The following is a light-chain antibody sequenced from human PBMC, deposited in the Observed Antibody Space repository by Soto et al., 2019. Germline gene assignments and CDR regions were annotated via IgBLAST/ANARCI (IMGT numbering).Light chain of an antibody. CDR2: GAS. J-gene: IGKJ5*01. CDR3: HQYGISPPVT. Sequence: EILLTQSPGTLSFSPGERATLSFRASQSVSSTYLAWYQQKPGQSPRLLIHGASSRASGIPDRFSGSGSGTNFTLTINRLEPEDFAVYYCHQYGISPPVTFGQGTRLEIK. V-gene: IGKV3-20*01. CDR1: QSVSSTY.